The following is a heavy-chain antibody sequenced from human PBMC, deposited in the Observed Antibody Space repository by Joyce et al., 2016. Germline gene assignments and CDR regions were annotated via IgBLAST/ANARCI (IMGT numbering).Heavy chain of an antibody. CDR2: IHYSVSF. CDR1: GDSINNRFYY. CDR3: ARRCDYGSNGDCHTRRVFDC. Sequence: QLQLQESGPGLVKPSETLSLTCTVSGDSINNRFYYWSWIRQSPGKGLEWIGSIHYSVSFYYNPSLEGRLTMSVDASKNQFSLKLTSLTAADTAVYYCARRCDYGSNGDCHTRRVFDCWGQGTMVAVAS. D-gene: IGHD4/OR15-4a*01. V-gene: IGHV4-39*01. J-gene: IGHJ3*01.